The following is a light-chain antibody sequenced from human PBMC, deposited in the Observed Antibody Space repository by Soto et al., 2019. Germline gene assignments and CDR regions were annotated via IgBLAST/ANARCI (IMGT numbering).Light chain of an antibody. CDR3: QQYERYST. Sequence: DIQMTQSPSTLSASVGDRVTITVRASQSISSWLAWYQQKPGIAPKLLIHKASTLESGVPSRFSGSGYGTEFTLTISGLQPEDSATYYCQQYERYSTFGQGTKVDIK. V-gene: IGKV1-5*03. CDR2: KAS. CDR1: QSISSW. J-gene: IGKJ1*01.